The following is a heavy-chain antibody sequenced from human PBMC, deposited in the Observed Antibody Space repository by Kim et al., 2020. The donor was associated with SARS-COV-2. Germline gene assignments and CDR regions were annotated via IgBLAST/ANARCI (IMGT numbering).Heavy chain of an antibody. CDR3: ATDWAAFSSGTYVFDF. J-gene: IGHJ4*02. V-gene: IGHV3-30*04. Sequence: GSLRLSCATSGFAFANSPLHWVRQFPGTGLEWVALISSDGINTKYADSVRGRFSVSRDVSKRTLFLQMDSLRPEDTAVYYCATDWAAFSSGTYVFDFWGQGTLVTVSS. D-gene: IGHD3-10*01. CDR1: GFAFANSP. CDR2: ISSDGINT.